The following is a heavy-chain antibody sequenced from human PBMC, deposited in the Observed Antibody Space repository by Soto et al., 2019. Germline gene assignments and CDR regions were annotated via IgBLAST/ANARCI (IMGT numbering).Heavy chain of an antibody. V-gene: IGHV3-23*01. D-gene: IGHD3-16*01. Sequence: EVQLLESGGGLVQPGGSLRLSCADSGFTFSTYAMSWVRQAPGKGLEWVSAISGSGGSTYYADSVKGRFTISRDNYKNPLYLQMTGLRAEETAVYYCAKALLNYGPVGIGGQGTMVTVSS. CDR1: GFTFSTYA. CDR3: AKALLNYGPVGI. J-gene: IGHJ3*02. CDR2: ISGSGGST.